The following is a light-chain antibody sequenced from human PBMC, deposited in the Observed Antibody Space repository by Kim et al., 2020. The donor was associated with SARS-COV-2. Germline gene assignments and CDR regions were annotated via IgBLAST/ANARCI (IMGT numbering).Light chain of an antibody. J-gene: IGKJ4*01. CDR1: QSVSSY. CDR3: HQRGNWPLT. CDR2: DIS. V-gene: IGKV3-11*01. Sequence: LSPGERATLSCRASQSVSSYLAWYQQKPGQAPRLLIYDISNRATGIPARFSGSGSGTDFTLTISSLEPEDFAVYYCHQRGNWPLTFGGGTKVEIK.